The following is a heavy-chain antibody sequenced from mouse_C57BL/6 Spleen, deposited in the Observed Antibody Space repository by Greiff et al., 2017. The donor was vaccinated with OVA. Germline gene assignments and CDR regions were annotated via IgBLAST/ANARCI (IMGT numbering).Heavy chain of an antibody. V-gene: IGHV1-61*01. CDR3: ARGTYGSSYGY. J-gene: IGHJ2*01. CDR1: GYTFTSYW. CDR2: IYPSDSET. D-gene: IGHD1-1*01. Sequence: QVQLQQPGAELVRPGSSVKLSCKASGYTFTSYWMDWVKQRPGQGLEWIGNIYPSDSETHYNQKFKDKATLTVDKSSSTAYMQLSSLTSEDSAVYYCARGTYGSSYGYWGQGTTLTVSS.